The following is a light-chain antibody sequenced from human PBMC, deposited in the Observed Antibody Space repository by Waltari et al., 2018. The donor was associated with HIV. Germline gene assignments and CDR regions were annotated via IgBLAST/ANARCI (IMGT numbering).Light chain of an antibody. CDR3: QQYNSHSYT. J-gene: IGKJ2*01. CDR2: KTS. Sequence: DVQMTQSPSTLSASVGDRVSITCRASQLIYYWLAWYQQKPGQPPKLLIYKTSYLESGVPTRFSGSGSGADFTLTIDGLQPEDFATYYCQQYNSHSYTFGQGTKLDIK. V-gene: IGKV1-5*03. CDR1: QLIYYW.